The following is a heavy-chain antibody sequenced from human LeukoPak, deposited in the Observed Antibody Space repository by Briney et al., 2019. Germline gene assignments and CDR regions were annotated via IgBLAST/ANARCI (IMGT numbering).Heavy chain of an antibody. J-gene: IGHJ3*02. V-gene: IGHV1-18*01. CDR2: ISAYNGNT. Sequence: GASVKVSCKASGFAFTSYGISWVRQAPGQGLEWMGWISAYNGNTNYAQKLQGRVTMTTDTSTSTAYMELRSLRSDDTAVYYCAREVVVMDAFDIWGQGTMVTVSS. CDR1: GFAFTSYG. D-gene: IGHD3-22*01. CDR3: AREVVVMDAFDI.